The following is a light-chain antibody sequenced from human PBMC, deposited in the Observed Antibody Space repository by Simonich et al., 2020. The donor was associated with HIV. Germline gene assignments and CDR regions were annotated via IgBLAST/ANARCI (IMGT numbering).Light chain of an antibody. CDR2: KDS. Sequence: SYELTQPSSVSVSPGQTARITCSGDVLARKYTRWFYQKPGQAPGLVIYKDSERPSGIPERFSGSTSGTTVTLTISGAQLEDEADYYCYSGADNNRVVFGGGTKLTVL. CDR1: VLARKY. CDR3: YSGADNNRVV. J-gene: IGLJ2*01. V-gene: IGLV3-27*01.